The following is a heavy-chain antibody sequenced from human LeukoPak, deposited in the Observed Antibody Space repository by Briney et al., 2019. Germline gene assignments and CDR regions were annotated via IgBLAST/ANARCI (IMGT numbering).Heavy chain of an antibody. D-gene: IGHD6-13*01. CDR3: ARVTYGSSPDYYYYYYMDV. J-gene: IGHJ6*03. CDR2: IYYSGST. Sequence: SETLSLTCTVSGGSISSYYWSWIRQPPGKGLEWIGYIYYSGSTNYNPSLKSRVTISVDTSKNQFSLKLSSVTAADTAVYYCARVTYGSSPDYYYYYYMDVWGKGTTVTVSS. CDR1: GGSISSYY. V-gene: IGHV4-59*01.